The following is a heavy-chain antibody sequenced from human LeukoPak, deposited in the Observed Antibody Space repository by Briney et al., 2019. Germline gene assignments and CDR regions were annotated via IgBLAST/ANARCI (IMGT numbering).Heavy chain of an antibody. Sequence: SETPSLTCTVSGDSISSGGYHWNWIRQRPGKGLEWIGYIYDSGSTYYSPSLKSRLTISVDTSKNQFSLRLNSVTAADTAVYYCARVKYTSSWHPVDPWGQGALVTVSS. D-gene: IGHD6-13*01. V-gene: IGHV4-31*03. CDR2: IYDSGST. CDR1: GDSISSGGYH. CDR3: ARVKYTSSWHPVDP. J-gene: IGHJ5*02.